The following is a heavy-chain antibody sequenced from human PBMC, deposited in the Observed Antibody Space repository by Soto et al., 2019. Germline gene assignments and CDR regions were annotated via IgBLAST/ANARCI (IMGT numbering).Heavy chain of an antibody. V-gene: IGHV5-51*01. D-gene: IGHD3-3*01. Sequence: PGESLKISCKGSGYSFTSYWIGWVRQMPGKGLEWMGIIYPGDSDTRYSPSFQGQVTISADKSISTAYLQWSSLKASDTAMYYCARTEAPRYDFGVGPWDSSSTEMYVWGQEATLTISS. CDR3: ARTEAPRYDFGVGPWDSSSTEMYV. CDR1: GYSFTSYW. CDR2: IYPGDSDT. J-gene: IGHJ6*02.